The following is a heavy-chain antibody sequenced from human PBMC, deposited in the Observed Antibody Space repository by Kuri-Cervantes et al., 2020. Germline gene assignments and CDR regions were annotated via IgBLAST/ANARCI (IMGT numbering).Heavy chain of an antibody. Sequence: SETLSLTCTVSGGSISSYYWSWIRQPPGKGLEWIGYIYHSGSTYYNPSLKSRVTISVDRSKNQFSLKLSSVTAADTAVYYCARAPGDYGLEGNNWFDPWGQGTLVPSPQ. CDR1: GGSISSYY. CDR2: IYHSGST. J-gene: IGHJ5*02. D-gene: IGHD4-17*01. V-gene: IGHV4-59*12. CDR3: ARAPGDYGLEGNNWFDP.